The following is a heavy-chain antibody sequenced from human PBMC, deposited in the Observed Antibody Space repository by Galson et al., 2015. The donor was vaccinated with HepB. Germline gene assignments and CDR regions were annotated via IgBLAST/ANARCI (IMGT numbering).Heavy chain of an antibody. CDR1: GGTFKNYA. CDR3: ARGSAYDNIDFYPPRLVYWYFDL. Sequence: SVKVSCKASGGTFKNYAITWVRQAPGQGLEWVGGIIPIFGSANYAQKFQGRVTIIADKSTNTAYMELNSLRPEDTAVYYCARGSAYDNIDFYPPRLVYWYFDLWGRGTRVTVSS. CDR2: IIPIFGSA. D-gene: IGHD3/OR15-3a*01. V-gene: IGHV1-69*06. J-gene: IGHJ2*01.